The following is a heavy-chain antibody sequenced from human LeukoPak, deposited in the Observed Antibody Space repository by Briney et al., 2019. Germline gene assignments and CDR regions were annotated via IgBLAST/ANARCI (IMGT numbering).Heavy chain of an antibody. V-gene: IGHV5-51*01. D-gene: IGHD6-19*01. CDR1: GYSFPSTYW. Sequence: GESLKISCKGSGYSFPSTYWIGWVRQMPGKGLEWMGIIYPGDSDTRYSPSFQGQVTISADKSISTAYLQWSSLKASDTAMYYCARRLSSGWYDYWGQGTLVTVSS. CDR3: ARRLSSGWYDY. J-gene: IGHJ4*02. CDR2: IYPGDSDT.